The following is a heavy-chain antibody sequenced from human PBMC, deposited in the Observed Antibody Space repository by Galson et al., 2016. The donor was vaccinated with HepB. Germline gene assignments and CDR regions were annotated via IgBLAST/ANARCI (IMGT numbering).Heavy chain of an antibody. CDR1: GGSISSSSYY. CDR3: PRHRITMIVVVISEKNWFDP. Sequence: ETLSLTCTVSGGSISSSSYYWGWLRQPPGKGLAWIGSIYYSGSTYYNPSLKSRVTISVDTSKNQFSLKLSSVTAADTAVYYCPRHRITMIVVVISEKNWFDPWGQGTLVTVSS. V-gene: IGHV4-39*01. D-gene: IGHD3-22*01. CDR2: IYYSGST. J-gene: IGHJ5*02.